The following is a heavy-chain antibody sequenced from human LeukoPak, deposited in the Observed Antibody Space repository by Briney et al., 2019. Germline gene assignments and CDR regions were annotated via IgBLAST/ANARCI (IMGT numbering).Heavy chain of an antibody. Sequence: PGGSLRLSCAASGFTFSSYEMNWVRQAPGKGLEWVSYISSGSTYIYYADSVKGRFTISRDNAKNSLYLQMNSLRAEDTAVYYCARSLVGVRAFDIWGQGTMVTVSS. CDR2: ISSGSTYI. V-gene: IGHV3-21*05. J-gene: IGHJ3*02. CDR1: GFTFSSYE. D-gene: IGHD3-16*01. CDR3: ARSLVGVRAFDI.